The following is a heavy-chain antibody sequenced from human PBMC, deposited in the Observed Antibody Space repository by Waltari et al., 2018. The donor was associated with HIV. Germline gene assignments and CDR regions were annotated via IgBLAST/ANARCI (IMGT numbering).Heavy chain of an antibody. V-gene: IGHV3-53*01. Sequence: EVQLVESGGGLIQPGGSLRLSCAASGFSVSSNYMSWVRQAPGTGLGWVSVIYSGGSTYYADSVKGRFTISRDKSKNTLYLQMNSLRAEDTAVYYCARGFGCGGDCYYFDYWGQGTLVTVSS. CDR1: GFSVSSNY. D-gene: IGHD2-21*02. CDR3: ARGFGCGGDCYYFDY. J-gene: IGHJ4*02. CDR2: IYSGGST.